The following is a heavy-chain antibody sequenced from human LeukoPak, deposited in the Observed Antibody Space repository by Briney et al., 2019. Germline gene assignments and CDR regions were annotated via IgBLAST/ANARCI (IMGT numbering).Heavy chain of an antibody. D-gene: IGHD5-18*01. J-gene: IGHJ4*02. CDR3: ARSRGYSYAIFDY. V-gene: IGHV1-2*06. CDR1: GYTFTGYY. CDR2: INPNSGGT. Sequence: ASVKVSCKASGYTFTGYYMHWVRQAPGQGLEWMGRINPNSGGTNYAQKFQGRVTMTRDTSISTAYMELSRLRSDDTAVYYCARSRGYSYAIFDYGGQGPLVPVSS.